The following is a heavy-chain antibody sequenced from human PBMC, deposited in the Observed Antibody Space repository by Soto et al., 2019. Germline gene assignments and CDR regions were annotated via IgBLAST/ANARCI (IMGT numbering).Heavy chain of an antibody. CDR2: ISGSGGST. CDR1: GFTFSSYA. J-gene: IGHJ5*02. D-gene: IGHD3-10*01. V-gene: IGHV3-23*01. Sequence: EVQLLESGGGLVQPGGSLRLSCAASGFTFSSYAMSWVRQAPGKGLEWVSAISGSGGSTYYADSVKGRFTISRDNSKNTLYLQMNSLRAEDTAVYYCAKYPVGLLWFGENGFDPWGQGTLVTVSS. CDR3: AKYPVGLLWFGENGFDP.